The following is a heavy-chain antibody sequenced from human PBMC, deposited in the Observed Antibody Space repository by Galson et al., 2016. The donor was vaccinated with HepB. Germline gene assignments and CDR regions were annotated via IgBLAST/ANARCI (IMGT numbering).Heavy chain of an antibody. V-gene: IGHV3-30*18. CDR3: AKGDHDVLRYSDH. Sequence: SLRLSCAASGFTFNVYGMHWVRQAPGKGLEWVASISHDGSNSYHVDSVKGRFTISRDNFKSKLYLEMNSLRGIDPAIYYCAKGDHDVLRYSDHWGQGTLVTVSS. CDR1: GFTFNVYG. CDR2: ISHDGSNS. J-gene: IGHJ4*02. D-gene: IGHD3-9*01.